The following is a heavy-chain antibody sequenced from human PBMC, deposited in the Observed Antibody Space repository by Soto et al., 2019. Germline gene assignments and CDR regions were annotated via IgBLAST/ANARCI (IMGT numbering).Heavy chain of an antibody. J-gene: IGHJ4*02. CDR1: GGSIGSGGYS. CDR3: ARAPGRYYFDY. D-gene: IGHD3-10*01. V-gene: IGHV4-30-4*07. CDR2: IYHSGIS. Sequence: SETLSLTCAVSGGSIGSGGYSWSWVRQSPGKGLEWIGEIYHSGISNYNPSLKSRVTMSVDKSKTHFSLNLTSVTAADTAVYYCARAPGRYYFDYWGLGTLVTVSS.